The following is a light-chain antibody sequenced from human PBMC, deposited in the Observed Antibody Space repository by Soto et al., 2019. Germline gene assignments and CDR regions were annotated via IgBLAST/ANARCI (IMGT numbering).Light chain of an antibody. Sequence: EIVLTQSPGTLSLSPGERATLSCRAIQSVSSSYLAWYQHKPGQAPRLLIDGASSRATGIPDRFSGSGSGTDFTLTISRLEPEDFAVYYCQQYGTSPPGTFGQGTKV. CDR3: QQYGTSPPGT. CDR1: QSVSSSY. CDR2: GAS. V-gene: IGKV3-20*01. J-gene: IGKJ1*01.